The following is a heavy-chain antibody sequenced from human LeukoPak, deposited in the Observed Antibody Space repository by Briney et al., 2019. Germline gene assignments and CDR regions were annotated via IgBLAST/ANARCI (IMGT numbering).Heavy chain of an antibody. CDR3: VQGRGPYYYYCGMDV. V-gene: IGHV3-9*01. Sequence: GRSLRLSCAASGFTFDDYAMYWVRQAPGKGLEWVSAIDWNSGSIDYADSVKGRFAISRDNAKNSLWLQMNSLRAEDTALYYCVQGRGPYYYYCGMDVWGQGTTVTVSS. CDR1: GFTFDDYA. D-gene: IGHD3/OR15-3a*01. J-gene: IGHJ6*02. CDR2: IDWNSGSI.